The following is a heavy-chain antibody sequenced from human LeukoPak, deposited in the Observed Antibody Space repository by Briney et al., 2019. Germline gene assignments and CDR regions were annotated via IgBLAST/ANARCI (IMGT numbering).Heavy chain of an antibody. CDR3: ASRHCSGGGCYFAGADPFDY. CDR2: IYDSGST. CDR1: GGSIRSSYYY. D-gene: IGHD2-15*01. J-gene: IGHJ4*02. Sequence: SETLSLTCTVSGGSIRSSYYYWGWIRQPPGKGLEWIGSIYDSGSTYYNPSLKSRVTISVDTSKNQFSLKLNSVTAADTAVYYCASRHCSGGGCYFAGADPFDYWGQGTLVTVSS. V-gene: IGHV4-39*01.